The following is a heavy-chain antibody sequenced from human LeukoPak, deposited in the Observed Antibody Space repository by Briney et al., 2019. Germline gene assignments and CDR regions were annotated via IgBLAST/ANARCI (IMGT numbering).Heavy chain of an antibody. J-gene: IGHJ5*02. V-gene: IGHV4-39*07. Sequence: PSETLSLTYTVSGASISTSRDYWAWIRQPPGKGLEWIGSIHHSGSTYYNPSLTSRVTISIDMSKDQMSLKVTSVTAADTAVYYCARDRGKDGTPAGYSSGWYWFDPWGQGTLVTVSP. CDR3: ARDRGKDGTPAGYSSGWYWFDP. CDR1: GASISTSRDY. D-gene: IGHD6-19*01. CDR2: IHHSGST.